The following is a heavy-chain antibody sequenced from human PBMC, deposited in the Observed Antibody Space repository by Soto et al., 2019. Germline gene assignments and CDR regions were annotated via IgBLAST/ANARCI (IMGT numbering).Heavy chain of an antibody. J-gene: IGHJ4*02. CDR3: ARDIVLVTPAFDY. CDR1: GYTFTSYA. Sequence: GASVKVSCKASGYTFTSYAMHWVRQAPGQRLEWMGWINAGNGNTKYSQKFQGRVTITRDTSASTAYMELSSLRSEDTAVYYCARDIVLVTPAFDYWGQGTLVTVSS. CDR2: INAGNGNT. D-gene: IGHD2-2*01. V-gene: IGHV1-3*01.